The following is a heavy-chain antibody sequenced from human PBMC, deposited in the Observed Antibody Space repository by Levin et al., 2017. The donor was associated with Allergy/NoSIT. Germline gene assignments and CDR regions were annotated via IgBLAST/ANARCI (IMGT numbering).Heavy chain of an antibody. Sequence: GGSLRLSCAVSGLTFSDAWMGWVRQAPGKGLEWVGRVKNKTYGGAAEYATPVKGRFTISRDDSENTLYLQMSSLKIEDTAVYYCTTDLGQTWYEFQFDLWGQGTLVTVSS. CDR2: VKNKTYGGAA. D-gene: IGHD6-13*01. CDR1: GLTFSDAW. J-gene: IGHJ5*02. V-gene: IGHV3-15*01. CDR3: TTDLGQTWYEFQFDL.